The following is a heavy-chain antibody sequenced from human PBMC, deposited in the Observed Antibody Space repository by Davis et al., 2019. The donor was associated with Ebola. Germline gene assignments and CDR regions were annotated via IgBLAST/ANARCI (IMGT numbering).Heavy chain of an antibody. V-gene: IGHV3-74*01. D-gene: IGHD1-26*01. CDR2: INSDGSNT. Sequence: PGGSLRLSCAASGFTLSSYWMHWVRQAPGKGLVWVSRINSDGSNTNYADSVKGRFTISRDNAKNTLYLEMNSLRVEDTAVYYCARDTRERGFDYWGQGTLVTVSS. CDR3: ARDTRERGFDY. J-gene: IGHJ4*02. CDR1: GFTLSSYW.